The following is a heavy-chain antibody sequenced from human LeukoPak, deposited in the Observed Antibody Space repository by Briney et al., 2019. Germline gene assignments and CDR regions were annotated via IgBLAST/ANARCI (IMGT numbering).Heavy chain of an antibody. D-gene: IGHD6-13*01. V-gene: IGHV5-51*01. J-gene: IGHJ4*02. Sequence: GESLKISCKGSGYNFTSYWIGWVRHMPGKGLEWMGIIYPGDSDTRYSPSFQGQVTISADKSISTAYLQWSSLKASDTAMYYCARLLRNIAAAVYYFDYWGQGTLVTVSS. CDR3: ARLLRNIAAAVYYFDY. CDR2: IYPGDSDT. CDR1: GYNFTSYW.